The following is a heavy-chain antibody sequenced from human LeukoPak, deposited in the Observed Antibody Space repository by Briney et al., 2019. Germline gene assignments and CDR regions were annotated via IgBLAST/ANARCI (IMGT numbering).Heavy chain of an antibody. D-gene: IGHD3-16*01. CDR1: GGSISSYY. V-gene: IGHV4-59*08. Sequence: SETLSLTCTVSGGSISSYYWSWIRQPPGKGLEWIGYIYYSGSTNYNPSLKSRVTISVGTSKNQFSLKLSSVTAADTAVYYCARRPWGPLDYWGQGTLVTVSS. CDR3: ARRPWGPLDY. CDR2: IYYSGST. J-gene: IGHJ4*02.